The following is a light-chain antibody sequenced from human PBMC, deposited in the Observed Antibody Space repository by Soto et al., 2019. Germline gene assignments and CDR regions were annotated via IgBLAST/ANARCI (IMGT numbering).Light chain of an antibody. Sequence: DIQMTQSPSSLSASVGDRVTITCRASQSISSYLNWYQQKPGKAPKLLIYAASSLQRGVPSRFSGSGSGTDFTLTISSLQPEDFATYYCQRSFSTPLTFGGGTKVEIK. V-gene: IGKV1-39*01. J-gene: IGKJ4*01. CDR1: QSISSY. CDR2: AAS. CDR3: QRSFSTPLT.